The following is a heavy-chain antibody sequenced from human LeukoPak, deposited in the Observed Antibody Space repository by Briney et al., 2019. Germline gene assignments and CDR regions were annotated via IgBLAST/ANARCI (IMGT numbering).Heavy chain of an antibody. D-gene: IGHD3-3*01. CDR1: GFTFSSYA. V-gene: IGHV3-23*01. CDR2: ISGSGGST. CDR3: VPRKEWSCYMDV. J-gene: IGHJ6*03. Sequence: GGSLRLSCAVPGFTFSSYAMSWVRQAPGKGLEWVSDISGSGGSTYYADSVKGRFTISRDNSKNTLYLQMNSLRAEDTAVYYCVPRKEWSCYMDVWGKGTTVTVSS.